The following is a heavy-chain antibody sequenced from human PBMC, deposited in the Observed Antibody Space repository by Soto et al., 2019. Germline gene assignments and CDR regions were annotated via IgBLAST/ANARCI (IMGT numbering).Heavy chain of an antibody. CDR2: IYYSGST. D-gene: IGHD1-1*01. V-gene: IGHV4-61*01. J-gene: IGHJ5*02. CDR1: GGSVSSGSYY. CDR3: ARDRGTQWFDP. Sequence: QVQLQESGPGLVKPSETLSLTCTVSGGSVSSGSYYWSWIRQPPGKGLEWIGYIYYSGSTKYNPPLESRVTLSVDRSSSPFALHLRSVTPADTDVYYCARDRGTQWFDPWGQGTLVTVSS.